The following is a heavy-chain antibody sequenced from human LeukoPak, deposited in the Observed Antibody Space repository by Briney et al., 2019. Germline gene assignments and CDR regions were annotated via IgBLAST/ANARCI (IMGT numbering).Heavy chain of an antibody. J-gene: IGHJ4*02. CDR3: AKSSYNSSWYFLV. CDR2: ISGSGCST. D-gene: IGHD6-13*01. Sequence: XAISGSGCSTYYPDSVKGRFTISRENSKNTLYLQMNSLRAEDTAVYYCAKSSYNSSWYFLVWGQGTLVTVSS. V-gene: IGHV3-23*01.